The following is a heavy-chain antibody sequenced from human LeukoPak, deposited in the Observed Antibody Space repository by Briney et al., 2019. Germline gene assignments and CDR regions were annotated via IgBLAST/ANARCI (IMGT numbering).Heavy chain of an antibody. V-gene: IGHV3-30*02. CDR3: AKGYSSSWYVGGFDY. Sequence: GGSLRLSCEASGFTFSTYGMHWVHQAPGKGLEWVAVIWYDGSNKNYADSVKGRFTISRDNSKNTLYLQMNSLRAEDTAVYYCAKGYSSSWYVGGFDYWGQGTLVTVSS. J-gene: IGHJ4*02. D-gene: IGHD6-13*01. CDR2: IWYDGSNK. CDR1: GFTFSTYG.